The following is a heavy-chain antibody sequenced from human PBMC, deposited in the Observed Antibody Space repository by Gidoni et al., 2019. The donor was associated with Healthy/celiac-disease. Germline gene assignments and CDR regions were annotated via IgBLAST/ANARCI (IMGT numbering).Heavy chain of an antibody. V-gene: IGHV3-23*01. J-gene: IGHJ6*02. CDR1: GFTFSSSA. D-gene: IGHD4-17*01. CDR2: ISGSGGST. CDR3: AKGDGDYYYYYYGMDV. Sequence: EVQLLESGGGLVHPRGPLRLSCAASGFTFSSSAMSWVRQAPGKGLEWVSAISGSGGSTYYADSVKGRFTISRDNSKNTLYLQMNSLRAEDTAVYYCAKGDGDYYYYYYGMDVWGQGTTVTVSS.